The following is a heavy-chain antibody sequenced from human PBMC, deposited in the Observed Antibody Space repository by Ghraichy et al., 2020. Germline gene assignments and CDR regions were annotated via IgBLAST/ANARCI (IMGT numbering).Heavy chain of an antibody. Sequence: GGSLRLSCTASGFTFDDYTMHWVRQPPGKGLEWVSLITWDGGNKYYVDSVRGRFTISRDNRRNSLYLQMNNLRPEDTAFYYCAKEISYTGDDFYFDSWGRGTLLTVSS. J-gene: IGHJ4*02. CDR3: AKEISYTGDDFYFDS. V-gene: IGHV3-43*01. D-gene: IGHD7-27*01. CDR2: ITWDGGNK. CDR1: GFTFDDYT.